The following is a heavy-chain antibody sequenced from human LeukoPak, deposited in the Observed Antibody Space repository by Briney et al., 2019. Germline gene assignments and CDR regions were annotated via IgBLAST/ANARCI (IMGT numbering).Heavy chain of an antibody. CDR1: GVTLTELS. V-gene: IGHV1-24*01. J-gene: IGHJ4*02. Sequence: ASVKVSCKVSGVTLTELSMLWVRQAPGKGLEWMGGFDIEEGEIIYAQKFQGGVTMTEDTSTDTAYMELSSLRSEDTAVYYCARDRAYGYSTVWDFDYWGQGTLVTVSS. D-gene: IGHD6-19*01. CDR2: FDIEEGEI. CDR3: ARDRAYGYSTVWDFDY.